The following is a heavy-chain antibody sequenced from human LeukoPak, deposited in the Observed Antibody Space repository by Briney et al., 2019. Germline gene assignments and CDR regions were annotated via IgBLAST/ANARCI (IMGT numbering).Heavy chain of an antibody. Sequence: SETLSLTCTVSGGSISSYYWGWIRQPAGKGLEWIGRIYTSGSTNYNPSLKSRVTISVDKSKNQFSLKLSSVTAADPAVYYCARVGAYGSGSSNWFDPWGQGTLVTVSS. CDR1: GGSISSYY. J-gene: IGHJ5*02. CDR2: IYTSGST. D-gene: IGHD3-10*01. V-gene: IGHV4-4*07. CDR3: ARVGAYGSGSSNWFDP.